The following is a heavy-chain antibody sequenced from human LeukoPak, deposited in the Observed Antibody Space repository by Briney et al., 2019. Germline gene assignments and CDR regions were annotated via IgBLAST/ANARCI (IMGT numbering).Heavy chain of an antibody. J-gene: IGHJ2*01. V-gene: IGHV1-2*02. Sequence: ASVKVSCKASGYTFTGYYMHWVRQAPGQGLEWMGWINPNSGGTNYAQKFQGRVTKTRDTSISTAYMELSRLRSDDTAVYYCARDLAYCGGDCSYWYFDLWGRGTLVTVSS. D-gene: IGHD2-21*02. CDR1: GYTFTGYY. CDR3: ARDLAYCGGDCSYWYFDL. CDR2: INPNSGGT.